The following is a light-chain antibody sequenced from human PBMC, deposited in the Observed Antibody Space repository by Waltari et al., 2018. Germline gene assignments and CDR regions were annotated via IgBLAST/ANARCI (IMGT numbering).Light chain of an antibody. V-gene: IGKV3-20*01. CDR1: QSVSSSY. J-gene: IGKJ1*01. CDR3: QQYGSSPKT. CDR2: GAS. Sequence: EIVLTQSPGTLSSSPGERATISCRASQSVSSSYLAWYQQKPGQAPRLLIYGASSRATGIPDRFSGSGSGTDFTLTISRLEPEDFAVYYCQQYGSSPKTFGQGTKVEIK.